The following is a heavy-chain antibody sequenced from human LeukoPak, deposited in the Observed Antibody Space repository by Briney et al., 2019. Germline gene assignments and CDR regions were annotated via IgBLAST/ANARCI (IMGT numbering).Heavy chain of an antibody. CDR1: AYTFTGYY. J-gene: IGHJ4*02. CDR2: INPNSGGT. Sequence: GASVKASCKASAYTFTGYYLHWVRQAPGQGLEWMGWINPNSGGTNYVQKFQGRVTMTRDTSISTAYMELSRLTSDDTAIYYCARPRGSGWHYFDYWGQGTLVTVSS. CDR3: ARPRGSGWHYFDY. D-gene: IGHD6-19*01. V-gene: IGHV1-2*02.